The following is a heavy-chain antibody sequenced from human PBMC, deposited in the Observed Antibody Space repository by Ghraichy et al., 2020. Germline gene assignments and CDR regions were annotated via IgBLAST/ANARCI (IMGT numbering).Heavy chain of an antibody. CDR2: IYYSGST. CDR3: ARASRFLEWLLGFDY. CDR1: GGSISSGYYY. V-gene: IGHV4-30-4*01. Sequence: SETLSLTCTVSGGSISSGYYYWTWLRQPPGKGLEWIGYIYYSGSTYFHPSLKSRVTISVDTSKNQFSLKLSSVTAADTALYYCARASRFLEWLLGFDYCGQGTLVTVSP. D-gene: IGHD3-3*01. J-gene: IGHJ4*02.